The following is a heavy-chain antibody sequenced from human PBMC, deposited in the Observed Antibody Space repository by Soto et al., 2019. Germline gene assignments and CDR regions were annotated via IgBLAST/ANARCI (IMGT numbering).Heavy chain of an antibody. CDR2: ISGSGDST. CDR3: ARRTSGWYLDY. V-gene: IGHV3-23*01. CDR1: GCTFSSYA. J-gene: IGHJ4*02. Sequence: EVQLLESGGGLVQPGGSLRLSCAASGCTFSSYAMSWVRQAPGKGLEWVSVISGSGDSTYYADSVKGRFTISRDNSKNTLYLQMNSLRAEDTAVYYCARRTSGWYLDYWGQGTLVTVSS. D-gene: IGHD6-19*01.